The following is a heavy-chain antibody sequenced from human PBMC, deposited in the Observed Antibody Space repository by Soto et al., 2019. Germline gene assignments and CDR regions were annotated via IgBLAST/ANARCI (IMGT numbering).Heavy chain of an antibody. D-gene: IGHD7-27*01. CDR3: ARLASVKRSLGYFDY. V-gene: IGHV4-31*03. CDR1: GGSIRRSEYY. J-gene: IGHJ4*02. CDR2: IYYSGST. Sequence: SETLSLTCTVSGGSIRRSEYYWSWVRQLPGRGLEWIAYIYYSGSTFYNPSLMSRLAISVDTSRNQFSLSLTSVTAADTAVYYCARLASVKRSLGYFDYWGQGIRVTVSS.